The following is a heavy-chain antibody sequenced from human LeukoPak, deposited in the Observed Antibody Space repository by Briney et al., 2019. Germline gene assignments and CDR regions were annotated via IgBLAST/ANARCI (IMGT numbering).Heavy chain of an antibody. Sequence: GGSLRLSCAASGFTFSSYAVNWVRQAPGKGLEWVSAISGSGGSTYYADSVKGRFTISRDNSKNTLYLQMNSLRAEDTAIYYCAKDAQSPAVTYYFDYWGQGTLVTVSS. CDR1: GFTFSSYA. CDR3: AKDAQSPAVTYYFDY. V-gene: IGHV3-23*01. CDR2: ISGSGGST. D-gene: IGHD5-18*01. J-gene: IGHJ4*02.